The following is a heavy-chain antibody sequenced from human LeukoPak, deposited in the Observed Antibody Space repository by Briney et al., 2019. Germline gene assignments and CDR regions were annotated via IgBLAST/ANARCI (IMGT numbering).Heavy chain of an antibody. CDR3: ARPYCTSRSCRDYFDY. D-gene: IGHD2-15*01. Sequence: ASVKVSCKASGYTFTGYYMHWVRQAPGQGLEWMGWINPNSGGTNYAQKFQGRVTMTRDTSISTAYMELSRLRSDDTAVYYCARPYCTSRSCRDYFDYWGQGTLVTVSS. V-gene: IGHV1-2*02. CDR1: GYTFTGYY. J-gene: IGHJ4*02. CDR2: INPNSGGT.